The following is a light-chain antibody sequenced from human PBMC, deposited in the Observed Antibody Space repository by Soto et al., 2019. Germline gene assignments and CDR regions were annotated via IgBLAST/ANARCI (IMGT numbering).Light chain of an antibody. CDR1: QSVSDW. J-gene: IGKJ1*01. V-gene: IGKV1-5*01. CDR3: QQYNSFWT. Sequence: DVQMPQSPSFLSASVGDRVTITCRASQSVSDWLAWYQQKPGKAPXXRIYDVSNLESGVPSRLSGSGSGTEFTLTISSMQPDDFATYYCQQYNSFWTFGQGTKVYIK. CDR2: DVS.